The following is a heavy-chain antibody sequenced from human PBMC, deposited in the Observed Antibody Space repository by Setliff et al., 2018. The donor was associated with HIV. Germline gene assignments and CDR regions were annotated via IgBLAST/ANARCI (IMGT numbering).Heavy chain of an antibody. Sequence: GGSLRLSCAASGFTLRSYWMGWVRQAPGKGLEWVANINEDGADIRYADSVKGRLLISRDNAKNLVYLLMNSLIDEDTAVYYCATIRNWVFDNWGQGTLVTVSS. V-gene: IGHV3-7*01. J-gene: IGHJ4*02. CDR1: GFTLRSYW. D-gene: IGHD1-1*01. CDR2: INEDGADI. CDR3: ATIRNWVFDN.